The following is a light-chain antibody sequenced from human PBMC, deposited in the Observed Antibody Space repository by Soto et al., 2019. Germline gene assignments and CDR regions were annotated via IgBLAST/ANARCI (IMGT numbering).Light chain of an antibody. CDR3: SSFTTSSTRV. J-gene: IGLJ1*01. V-gene: IGLV2-14*02. CDR2: EVS. Sequence: SALTQPASVSGSPGQSITISCTGTSSDVGSYNLVSWYQQYPGKAPKLMIYEVSYRPSGVSNRFSGSKSGNTASLTISGLQAEDEADYYCSSFTTSSTRVFGTGTKVTVL. CDR1: SSDVGSYNL.